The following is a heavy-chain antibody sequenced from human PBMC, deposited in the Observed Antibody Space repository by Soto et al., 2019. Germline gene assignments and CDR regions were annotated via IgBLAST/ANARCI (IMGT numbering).Heavy chain of an antibody. V-gene: IGHV3-23*01. D-gene: IGHD1-26*01. Sequence: PGGSLRLSCAASGFTFSSYAMSWVRQAPGKGLEWVSAISGSRGSTYYADSVKGRFTISRDNSKNTLYLQMNSLRAEDTAVYYCAKAPSYSGSPLDYFDYWGQGTLVTVSS. CDR2: ISGSRGST. J-gene: IGHJ4*02. CDR1: GFTFSSYA. CDR3: AKAPSYSGSPLDYFDY.